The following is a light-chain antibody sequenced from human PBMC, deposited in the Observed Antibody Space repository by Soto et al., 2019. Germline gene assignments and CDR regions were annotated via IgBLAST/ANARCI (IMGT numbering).Light chain of an antibody. CDR1: STNIGDNY. CDR2: DND. V-gene: IGLV1-51*01. CDR3: GTWDDSLVSYV. J-gene: IGLJ1*01. Sequence: QPVLTQPPSVSAAPGQRVIISCSGSSTNIGDNYVSWYQHLPGTAPKLVVYDNDRRPSELPGRFSGSKSGTSATLVITGLQTGDEADYYCGTWDDSLVSYVFGAGTQLTVL.